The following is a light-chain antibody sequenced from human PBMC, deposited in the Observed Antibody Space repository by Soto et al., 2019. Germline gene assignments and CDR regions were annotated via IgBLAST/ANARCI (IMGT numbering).Light chain of an antibody. CDR3: QQSKKWPLT. J-gene: IGKJ4*01. CDR2: GAS. V-gene: IGKV3-15*01. CDR1: QSVSSI. Sequence: EIVMTQSPATLSVSPGDRATLYCRASQSVSSILAWYQQKPGQAPRLLIYGASTRAPDIPARFSGSGSGTEFTLNISSRQSEDFAVYYCQQSKKWPLTFGGGTKVEIK.